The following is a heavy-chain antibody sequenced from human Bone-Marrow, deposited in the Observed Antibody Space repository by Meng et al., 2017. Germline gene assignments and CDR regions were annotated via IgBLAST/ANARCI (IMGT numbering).Heavy chain of an antibody. J-gene: IGHJ4*02. CDR1: GFTVSSNY. D-gene: IGHD6-19*01. CDR3: AREGIAVDFDC. Sequence: GESLKISCAASGFTVSSNYMSWVRQAPGKGLEWVSVIYSGGSTYYADSVKGRFTISRDNSKNTLYLQMNSLRAEDTAVYFCAREGIAVDFDCWGLGTLVTVSS. V-gene: IGHV3-53*01. CDR2: IYSGGST.